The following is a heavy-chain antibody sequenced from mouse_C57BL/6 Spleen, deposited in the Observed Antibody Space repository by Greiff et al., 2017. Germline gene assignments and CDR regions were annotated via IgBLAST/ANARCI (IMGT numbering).Heavy chain of an antibody. D-gene: IGHD2-1*01. J-gene: IGHJ2*01. V-gene: IGHV5-17*01. Sequence: DVKLVESGGGLVKPGGSLKLSCAASGFTFSDYGMHWVRQAPEKGLEWVAYISSGRSTIYYADTVKGRFTISRANAKNTLFLQMTSLRSEDPTMYYCERQGTYVNYFYYCDDWGQGTTLTVSS. CDR1: GFTFSDYG. CDR3: ERQGTYVNYFYYCDD. CDR2: ISSGRSTI.